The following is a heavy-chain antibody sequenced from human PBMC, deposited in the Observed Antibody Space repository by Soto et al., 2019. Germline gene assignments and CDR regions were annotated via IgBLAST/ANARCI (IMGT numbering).Heavy chain of an antibody. V-gene: IGHV3-33*01. CDR3: ARAVGYCSSTSCYSTSDQATEYFQH. CDR1: GFTFSSYG. CDR2: IWYDGSNK. J-gene: IGHJ1*01. Sequence: QVQLVESGGGVVQPGRSLRLSCAASGFTFSSYGMHWVRQAPGKGLEWVAVIWYDGSNKYYADSVKGRFTISRDNSKNTLYLQMNSLRAEDTAVYYCARAVGYCSSTSCYSTSDQATEYFQHWGQGTLVTVSS. D-gene: IGHD2-2*01.